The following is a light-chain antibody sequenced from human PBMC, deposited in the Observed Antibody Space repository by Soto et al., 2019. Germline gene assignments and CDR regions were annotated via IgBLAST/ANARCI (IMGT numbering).Light chain of an antibody. CDR2: GES. CDR1: QSVSTS. Sequence: EIVMTQSPATLSVSPGERATLSCRASQSVSTSLAWYQQKPGQAPRLLISGESTRATGVPARFSGSGSETEFTLTISSLQSEDFAVYYCQQYNNWWTFGQGTKVEIK. V-gene: IGKV3-15*01. J-gene: IGKJ1*01. CDR3: QQYNNWWT.